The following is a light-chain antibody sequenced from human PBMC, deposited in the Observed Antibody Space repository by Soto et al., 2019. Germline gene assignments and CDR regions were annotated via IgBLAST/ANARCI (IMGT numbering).Light chain of an antibody. CDR2: AAS. CDR3: QQLHSYPST. Sequence: IQLTESPSSLSASVGDSVTIACRASQGIDSFLAWYQQKPGTTPKLLIYAASALQTGVPSRFSGSGSGTDFTLTISSLQPEDFATYYCQQLHSYPSTFGGGTKVDI. CDR1: QGIDSF. J-gene: IGKJ4*01. V-gene: IGKV1-9*01.